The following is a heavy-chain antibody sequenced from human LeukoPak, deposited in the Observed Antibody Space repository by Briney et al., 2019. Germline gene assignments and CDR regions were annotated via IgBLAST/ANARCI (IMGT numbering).Heavy chain of an antibody. J-gene: IGHJ4*02. CDR1: GFTFSNYV. D-gene: IGHD3-22*01. CDR2: ISGSGNYP. CDR3: AKESAEYYYDSSGYPTD. Sequence: GGSLRLSCAASGFTFSNYVMSWVRQAPGKGLEGVSGISGSGNYPYYADSVKGRFTISRDNSKNTLYLQMNSLRAEDTAVYYCAKESAEYYYDSSGYPTDWGQGTLVTVSS. V-gene: IGHV3-23*01.